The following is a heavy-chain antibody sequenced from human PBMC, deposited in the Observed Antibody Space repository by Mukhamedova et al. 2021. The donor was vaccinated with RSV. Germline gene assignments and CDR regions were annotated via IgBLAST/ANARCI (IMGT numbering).Heavy chain of an antibody. CDR3: GRAGGHRLLDS. V-gene: IGHV3-74*01. CDR2: INHDGSIT. Sequence: VSLINHDGSITRYADSVKGRFTISSDNAKNTLFLQMNSQRVEDTAVYYWGRAGGHRLLDSWGQGTLVTVSS. J-gene: IGHJ4*02. D-gene: IGHD2-8*02.